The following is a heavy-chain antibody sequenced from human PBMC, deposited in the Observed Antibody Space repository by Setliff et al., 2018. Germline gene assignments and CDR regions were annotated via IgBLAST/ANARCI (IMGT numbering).Heavy chain of an antibody. J-gene: IGHJ3*02. Sequence: PSETLSLSCAASGFTFSSYAMSWVRQAPGKGLEWVSAISGSGGSTYYADSVKGRFTISRDNSKNTLYLQMNSLRAEDTAVYYCARFFRPTALNFDAFDIWGQGTMVTVSS. CDR2: ISGSGGST. V-gene: IGHV3-23*01. D-gene: IGHD3-3*01. CDR1: GFTFSSYA. CDR3: ARFFRPTALNFDAFDI.